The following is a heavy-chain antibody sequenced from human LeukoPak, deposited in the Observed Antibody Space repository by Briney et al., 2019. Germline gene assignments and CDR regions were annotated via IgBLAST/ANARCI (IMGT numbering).Heavy chain of an antibody. D-gene: IGHD2-15*01. V-gene: IGHV4-4*07. CDR2: IDASGSI. J-gene: IGHJ5*02. CDR1: GGSINTYF. CDR3: AKVGSLSRGRNWVDP. Sequence: PSETLSLTCTVSGGSINTYFCSWIRQPAGKGLEWIERIDASGSINYNPSLKSRVTMSVDRSKNQFSLKLSSVTAADTAVYYCAKVGSLSRGRNWVDPWGQGTLVTVSS.